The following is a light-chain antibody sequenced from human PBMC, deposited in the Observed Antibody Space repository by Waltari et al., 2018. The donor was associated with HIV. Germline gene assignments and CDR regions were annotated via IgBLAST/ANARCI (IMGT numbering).Light chain of an antibody. Sequence: DIQMTQSPSSLSASVGDRVTITCRASQSINSYLNWYQQTPGKAPKLLIFTASNLQSGVPSRFTGSRSGTDFTLTVSSLQPEDFTTYYCQQTYKTPHTFGQGTRLEIK. CDR1: QSINSY. J-gene: IGKJ5*01. V-gene: IGKV1-39*01. CDR3: QQTYKTPHT. CDR2: TAS.